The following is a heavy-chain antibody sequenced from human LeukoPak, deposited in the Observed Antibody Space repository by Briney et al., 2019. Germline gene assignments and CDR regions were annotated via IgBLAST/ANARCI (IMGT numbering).Heavy chain of an antibody. J-gene: IGHJ4*02. V-gene: IGHV3-73*01. D-gene: IGHD4-23*01. CDR2: IRSKAYNYAT. Sequence: PGGSLRLSCAASGFTFSGSAMHWVRQASGKGLEWVGRIRSKAYNYATAYAASVKGRFTIYRDDSKNTAYLQMNSLKTEDTAVYYCTSIVTDTGGNFGFDYWGQGTLVTVSS. CDR3: TSIVTDTGGNFGFDY. CDR1: GFTFSGSA.